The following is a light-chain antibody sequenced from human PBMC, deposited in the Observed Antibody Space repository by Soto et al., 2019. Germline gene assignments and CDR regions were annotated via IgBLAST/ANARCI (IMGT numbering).Light chain of an antibody. CDR3: QQYGSSPGT. Sequence: EIVLTQSPGTLSLSPGERATLSCRASQSVSSSYLAWYQQKPGQAPRLLIYGASSRATGIPDRFSGSGSGTDFTLPIIRREPEDYAADYCQQYGSSPGTFGQGTKVEIK. J-gene: IGKJ1*01. V-gene: IGKV3-20*01. CDR1: QSVSSSY. CDR2: GAS.